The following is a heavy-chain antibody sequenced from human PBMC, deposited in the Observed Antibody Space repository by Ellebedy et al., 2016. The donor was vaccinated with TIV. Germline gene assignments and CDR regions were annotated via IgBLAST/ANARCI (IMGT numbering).Heavy chain of an antibody. CDR2: IWYDGSNK. D-gene: IGHD2-21*02. J-gene: IGHJ4*02. CDR1: GFTVSFNY. Sequence: PGGSLRLSCAASGFTVSFNYMSWVRQAPGKGLEWVAVIWYDGSNKYYADSVKGRFTISRDNSKNTLYLQMNSLRAEDTAVYYCARVQLRCGGDCYSAPRYYFDYWGQGTLVTVSS. CDR3: ARVQLRCGGDCYSAPRYYFDY. V-gene: IGHV3-33*08.